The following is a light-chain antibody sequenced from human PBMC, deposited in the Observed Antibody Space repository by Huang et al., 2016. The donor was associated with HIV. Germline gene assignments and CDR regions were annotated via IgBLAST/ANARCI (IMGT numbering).Light chain of an antibody. CDR1: ESVGRT. Sequence: ETVMTQSPVTLSVSPGQRVTLSCRASESVGRTLAWYQQKPGQAPRLLIYGASTRATGIPGRFSGRGSGTEFTLTISSLQSEDLAVYYCQQYNNWPPVTFGRGTRLEIK. CDR2: GAS. J-gene: IGKJ5*01. V-gene: IGKV3-15*01. CDR3: QQYNNWPPVT.